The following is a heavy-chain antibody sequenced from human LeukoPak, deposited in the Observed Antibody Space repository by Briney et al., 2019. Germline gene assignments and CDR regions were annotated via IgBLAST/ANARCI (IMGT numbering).Heavy chain of an antibody. D-gene: IGHD4-11*01. CDR1: GLTFHNTW. CDR3: ARDLSPYSDYSPFDN. Sequence: PGGSLRLSCAASGLTFHNTWMHWIRQAPGKGLVWVSRIINDGITTTYADSVKGRFTISRDNAKNTLYLQMNSLRPEDTAVYYCARDLSPYSDYSPFDNWGQGTLVTVSS. V-gene: IGHV3-74*01. CDR2: IINDGITT. J-gene: IGHJ4*02.